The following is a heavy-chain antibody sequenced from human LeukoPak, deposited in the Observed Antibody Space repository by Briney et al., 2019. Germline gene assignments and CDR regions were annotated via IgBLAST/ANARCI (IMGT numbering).Heavy chain of an antibody. CDR1: GFTFSSYG. CDR3: AKDPSYYYDSSGYYGY. D-gene: IGHD3-22*01. Sequence: GGSLRLSCAASGFTFSSYGKSWVRQAPGKGLEWVSAISGSGGSTYYADSVKGRFTISRDNSKNTLYLQMNSLRAEDTAVYYCAKDPSYYYDSSGYYGYWGQGTLVTVSS. J-gene: IGHJ4*02. CDR2: ISGSGGST. V-gene: IGHV3-23*01.